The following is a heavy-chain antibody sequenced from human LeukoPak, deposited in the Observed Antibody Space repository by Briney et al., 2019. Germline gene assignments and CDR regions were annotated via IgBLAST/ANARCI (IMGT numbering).Heavy chain of an antibody. CDR2: ISSSSSYI. V-gene: IGHV3-21*04. D-gene: IGHD3-16*01. CDR3: ARGGGLDV. Sequence: PGGSLRLSCAASGFSFSSYSMNWVRQAPGKGLEWVSSISSSSSYIYYADSVKGRFTISRDNAKNSLYLQMSNLRAEDTAVYFCARGGGLDVWGQGATVTVSS. J-gene: IGHJ6*02. CDR1: GFSFSSYS.